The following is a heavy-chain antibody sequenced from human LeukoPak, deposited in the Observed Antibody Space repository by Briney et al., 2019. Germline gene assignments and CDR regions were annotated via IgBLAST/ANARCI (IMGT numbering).Heavy chain of an antibody. Sequence: GGSLRLSCAASGFTFSSYAMSWVRQAPGKGLEWVSTITGSGDSTYYADSVKGRFIISRDNSKNTLYVQMTSLRAEDTAVYYCAKGRGSSRWYTFDYWGQGTLVTVSS. CDR3: AKGRGSSRWYTFDY. CDR1: GFTFSSYA. J-gene: IGHJ4*02. CDR2: ITGSGDST. V-gene: IGHV3-23*01. D-gene: IGHD6-13*01.